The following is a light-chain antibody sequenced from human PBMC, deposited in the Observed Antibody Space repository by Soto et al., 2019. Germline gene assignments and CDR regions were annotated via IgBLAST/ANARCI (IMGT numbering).Light chain of an antibody. CDR1: SSDVGGYNF. CDR3: TSYTSSSIFDV. J-gene: IGLJ1*01. V-gene: IGLV2-14*01. Sequence: QSALTQPASVSGSPGQSITISCTGTSSDVGGYNFVSWFQHHPGKAPKVMIYEVSNRPSGVSNRFSGSKSGNTASLTISGLQAEDEADYYCTSYTSSSIFDVFGTGTKVTVL. CDR2: EVS.